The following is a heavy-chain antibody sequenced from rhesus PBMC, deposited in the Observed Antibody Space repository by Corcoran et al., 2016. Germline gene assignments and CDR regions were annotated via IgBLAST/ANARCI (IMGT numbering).Heavy chain of an antibody. D-gene: IGHD1-1*01. J-gene: IGHJ4*01. CDR1: GGSISRSY. Sequence: QLQLQESGPGLVKPSETLSVTCAVSGGSISRSYWRWIRQAPGKGLEWIGYIYGSGSRTKYNPSLKSRVTLSVDTSKYQLSLKLSSVTAADTAVYYCAKSLRNYYFDYWGQGVLVTVSS. CDR2: IYGSGSRT. V-gene: IGHV4-169*01. CDR3: AKSLRNYYFDY.